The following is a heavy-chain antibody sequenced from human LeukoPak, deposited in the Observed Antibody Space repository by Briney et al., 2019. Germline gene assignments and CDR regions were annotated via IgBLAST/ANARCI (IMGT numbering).Heavy chain of an antibody. V-gene: IGHV4-38-2*01. CDR1: GYSISSGYY. J-gene: IGHJ4*02. CDR3: ARGRWHYDFWSGYLFDY. Sequence: PSETLSLTCAVSGYSISSGYYWGWIRQPPAKGLEWIGSIYHSGSTYYNPSLKSRVTISVDTSKNQFYLKLSSVTAADTAVYYCARGRWHYDFWSGYLFDYWGQGTLVTVSS. CDR2: IYHSGST. D-gene: IGHD3-3*01.